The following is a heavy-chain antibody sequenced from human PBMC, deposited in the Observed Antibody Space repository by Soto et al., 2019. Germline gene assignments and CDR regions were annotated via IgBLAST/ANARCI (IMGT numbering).Heavy chain of an antibody. V-gene: IGHV1-18*01. CDR2: ISAYNGNT. CDR3: ARAPVDTAMEPRYYFDY. Sequence: VKVSCKASGYTFTSYGISWLRQAPGQGLEWMGWISAYNGNTNYAQKLQGRVTMTTDTSTSTAYMELRSLRSDDTAVYYCARAPVDTAMEPRYYFDYWGQGTLVTVSS. J-gene: IGHJ4*02. CDR1: GYTFTSYG. D-gene: IGHD5-18*01.